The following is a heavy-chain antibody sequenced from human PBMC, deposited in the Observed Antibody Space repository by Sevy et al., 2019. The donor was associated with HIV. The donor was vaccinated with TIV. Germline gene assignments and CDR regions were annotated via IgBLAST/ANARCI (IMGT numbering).Heavy chain of an antibody. D-gene: IGHD3-10*01. CDR1: GYTFTGYY. J-gene: IGHJ4*02. CDR2: INPNRGGT. V-gene: IGHV1-2*06. CDR3: ARVAYGSGSYYNGILDY. Sequence: ASVKVSCKASGYTFTGYYMHWVRQAPGQGLEWMGRINPNRGGTNYAQKFQGRVTMTRDTSISTAYMELSRLRSDDKAVDDCARVAYGSGSYYNGILDYWGQGTLVTVSS.